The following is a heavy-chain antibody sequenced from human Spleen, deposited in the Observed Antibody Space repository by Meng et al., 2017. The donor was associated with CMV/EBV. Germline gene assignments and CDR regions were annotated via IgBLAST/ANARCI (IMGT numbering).Heavy chain of an antibody. J-gene: IGHJ5*02. CDR2: INPNSGGT. CDR1: GYTFTGYY. CDR3: ARGDIVVVPAAIPPEYNWFDP. D-gene: IGHD2-2*02. V-gene: IGHV1-2*02. Sequence: ASVKVSCKASGYTFTGYYMHWVRQAPGQGLEWMGWINPNSGGTNYAQKFQGRVTMTRDTSISTAYMELSRLRSDDMAVYYCARGDIVVVPAAIPPEYNWFDPWGQGTLVTVSS.